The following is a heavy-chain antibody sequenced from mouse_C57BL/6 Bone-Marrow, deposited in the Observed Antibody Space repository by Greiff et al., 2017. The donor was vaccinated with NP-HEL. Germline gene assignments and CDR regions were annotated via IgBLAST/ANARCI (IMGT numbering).Heavy chain of an antibody. V-gene: IGHV5-17*01. CDR2: ISSGSSTI. J-gene: IGHJ1*03. D-gene: IGHD2-4*01. CDR3: ARQVYDYDGYFDV. CDR1: GFTFSDYG. Sequence: EVQLQESGGGLVKPGGSLKLSCAASGFTFSDYGMHWVRQAPEKGLEWVAYISSGSSTIYYADTVKCRFTISRDNAKNTLFLQMTSLRSEDTAMYYCARQVYDYDGYFDVWGTGTTVTVSS.